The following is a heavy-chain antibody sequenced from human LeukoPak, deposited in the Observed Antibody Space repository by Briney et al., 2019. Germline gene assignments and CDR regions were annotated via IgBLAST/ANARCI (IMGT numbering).Heavy chain of an antibody. Sequence: GASVKVSCKASGYTFTSYGISWVRQAPGQGLEWMGWISAYNGNTNYAQKLQGRVTMTTDTSTSTAYMELRSLRSDDTAVYYCARDSLPYYYDSSGQSEDYWGQGTLVTVSS. CDR3: ARDSLPYYYDSSGQSEDY. D-gene: IGHD3-22*01. CDR2: ISAYNGNT. CDR1: GYTFTSYG. J-gene: IGHJ4*02. V-gene: IGHV1-18*01.